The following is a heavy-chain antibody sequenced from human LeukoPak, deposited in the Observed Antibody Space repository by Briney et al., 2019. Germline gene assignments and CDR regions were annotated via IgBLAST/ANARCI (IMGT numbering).Heavy chain of an antibody. CDR2: IYTSGST. CDR3: ARVIAVAGNYYFDY. V-gene: IGHV4-4*07. D-gene: IGHD6-19*01. CDR1: GGSIRSYY. J-gene: IGHJ4*02. Sequence: SETLSLTCTVSGGSIRSYYWSWIRQPAGKGLEWIGRIYTSGSTNYNPSLKSRVTMSVDTSKNQFSLKLSSVTAADTAVYYCARVIAVAGNYYFDYWGQGTLVTVSS.